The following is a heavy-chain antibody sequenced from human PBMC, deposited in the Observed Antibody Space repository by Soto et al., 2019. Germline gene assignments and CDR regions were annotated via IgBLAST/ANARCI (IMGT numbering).Heavy chain of an antibody. Sequence: PSETLSLTCTFSGVSISSGGYYCSWIRQHPWKGLEWIGYIYYSGSTYYNPSLKSRVTISVDTSKNQFSLKLSSVTAADTAVYYCARFEPDSSGYYYNIGMDVWGQGTTVTVSS. D-gene: IGHD3-22*01. CDR1: GVSISSGGYY. CDR2: IYYSGST. V-gene: IGHV4-31*03. CDR3: ARFEPDSSGYYYNIGMDV. J-gene: IGHJ6*02.